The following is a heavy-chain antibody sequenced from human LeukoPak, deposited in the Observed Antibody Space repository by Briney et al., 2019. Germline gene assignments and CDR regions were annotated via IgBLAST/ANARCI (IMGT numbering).Heavy chain of an antibody. D-gene: IGHD3-22*01. CDR2: INPNSGGT. J-gene: IGHJ5*02. Sequence: ASVKVSCKASGYTFTGYYMHWVRQAPGQGLEWMGRINPNSGGTNYAQKFQGRVTMTRDTSISTAYMELSSLRSDDTAVYYCAREPYDSSGYSDPWGQGTLVTVSS. CDR3: AREPYDSSGYSDP. V-gene: IGHV1-2*06. CDR1: GYTFTGYY.